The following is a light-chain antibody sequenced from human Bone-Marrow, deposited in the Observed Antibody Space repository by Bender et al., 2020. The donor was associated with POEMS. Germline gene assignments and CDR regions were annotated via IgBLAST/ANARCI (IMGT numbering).Light chain of an antibody. CDR2: GDN. Sequence: QSVLTQPPSASATPGQRVIISCSGSSSNIESRSVNWYQQISGTAPKLLIYGDNLRPSGVPDRFSGSRSGTSASLAISRLQSEDEADYFCAAWDDNLNGPVFGGGTKLTVL. CDR1: SSNIESRS. V-gene: IGLV1-44*01. J-gene: IGLJ2*01. CDR3: AAWDDNLNGPV.